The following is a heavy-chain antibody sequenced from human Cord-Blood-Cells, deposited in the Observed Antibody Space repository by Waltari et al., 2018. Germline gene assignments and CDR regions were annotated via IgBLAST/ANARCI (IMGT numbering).Heavy chain of an antibody. V-gene: IGHV4-59*11. Sequence: QVQLQESGPGLVKPSETLSPTCTAPGGSISSHSWSWIRQPPGKGLEWIGYIYYSGSTNYNPSLKSRVTISVDTSKNQFSLKLSSVTAADTAVYYCAREVGLSNWFDPWGQGTLVTVSS. CDR1: GGSISSHS. CDR2: IYYSGST. CDR3: AREVGLSNWFDP. J-gene: IGHJ5*02.